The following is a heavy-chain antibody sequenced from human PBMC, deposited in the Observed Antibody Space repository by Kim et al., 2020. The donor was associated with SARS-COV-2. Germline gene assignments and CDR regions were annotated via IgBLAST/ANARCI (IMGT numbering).Heavy chain of an antibody. J-gene: IGHJ4*02. V-gene: IGHV3-23*01. D-gene: IGHD2-15*01. CDR1: GFPFSTYA. Sequence: GGSLRLSCSASGFPFSTYAMTWVRQAPGKGLEWVSDISGTSSTSYYADSVKGRFTISRDNSKNTLYLQMNSLRAEDTAVYYCVKGGGLWPRYYFDYWGQG. CDR3: VKGGGLWPRYYFDY. CDR2: ISGTSSTS.